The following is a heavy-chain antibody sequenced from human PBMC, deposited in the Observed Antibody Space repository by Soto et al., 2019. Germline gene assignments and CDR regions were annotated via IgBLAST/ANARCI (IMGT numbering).Heavy chain of an antibody. V-gene: IGHV3-23*01. D-gene: IGHD1-26*01. Sequence: QTGGSLRLSCAASGFTFSRDGMSWVRQAPGKGLEWVSLITDNGGSTYYADSVKGRFTISRDNSKNTVFLQMNSLRAEDTAVYYCAKDSPYSASYKEDGFDIWGQGSLVTVSS. CDR1: GFTFSRDG. CDR3: AKDSPYSASYKEDGFDI. J-gene: IGHJ3*02. CDR2: ITDNGGST.